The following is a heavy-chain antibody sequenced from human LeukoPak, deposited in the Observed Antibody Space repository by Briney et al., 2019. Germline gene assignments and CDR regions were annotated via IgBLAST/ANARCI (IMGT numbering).Heavy chain of an antibody. CDR3: ARVSRGPYNYYYYIDV. Sequence: GGSLRLSCAASGFTFSRYWMHWVRQAPGKVLVWVSRINSDGSRTIYAASVTGLFTISTANAKNTLYLQMNSLRAEATAVYYCARVSRGPYNYYYYIDVWGKGTTVTVSS. CDR1: GFTFSRYW. D-gene: IGHD1-14*01. V-gene: IGHV3-74*01. CDR2: INSDGSRT. J-gene: IGHJ6*03.